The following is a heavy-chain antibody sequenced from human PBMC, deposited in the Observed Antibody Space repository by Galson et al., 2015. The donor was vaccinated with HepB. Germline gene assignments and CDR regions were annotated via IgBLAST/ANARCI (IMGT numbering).Heavy chain of an antibody. J-gene: IGHJ5*02. D-gene: IGHD4-11*01. CDR3: AGAGEYSNP. V-gene: IGHV3-53*01. CDR1: GFTVSRNH. Sequence: SLRLSCAASGFTVSRNHMNWVRQAPGMGLEWVSIIHGDGTIYYADSVRGRFTISRDNSKNTVYLQMNSLRAEDTAVYYCAGAGEYSNPWGQGSLVTVSS. CDR2: IHGDGTI.